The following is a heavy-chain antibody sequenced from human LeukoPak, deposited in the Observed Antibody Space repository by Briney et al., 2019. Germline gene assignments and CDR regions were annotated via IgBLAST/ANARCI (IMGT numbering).Heavy chain of an antibody. J-gene: IGHJ6*02. CDR3: ARALRHLLGYGMDV. CDR1: GYTFTSYA. D-gene: IGHD2-15*01. V-gene: IGHV1-3*01. Sequence: ASVKVSCKASGYTFTSYAMHWVRQAPGQRLEWMGWINAGNGNTKYSQKFQGRVTITRDTSASTAYMELSSLRSEDTAVYYRARALRHLLGYGMDVWGQGTTVTVSS. CDR2: INAGNGNT.